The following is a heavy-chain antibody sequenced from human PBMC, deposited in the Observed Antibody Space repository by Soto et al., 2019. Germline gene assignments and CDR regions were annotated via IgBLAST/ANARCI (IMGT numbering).Heavy chain of an antibody. Sequence: EVQLLESGGGLVQPRGSLRLSCTGSGFIFSTFAMSWVRQAPGMGLEWLSAISASGGNTYYQDSVKGRLTISRDLSEHTLYLHMSSRGGEGTGVYHWVKDPAATVEGAFDLWGRGTIVTVSS. CDR3: VKDPAATVEGAFDL. D-gene: IGHD2-21*01. V-gene: IGHV3-23*01. CDR1: GFIFSTFA. CDR2: ISASGGNT. J-gene: IGHJ3*01.